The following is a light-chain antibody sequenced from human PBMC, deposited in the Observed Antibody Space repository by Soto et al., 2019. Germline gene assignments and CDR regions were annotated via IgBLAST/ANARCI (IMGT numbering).Light chain of an antibody. CDR1: ESIRNE. Sequence: DMQMTQSPSSLSASLGDRVTITCQPSESIRNELNWFQQRPGKAPRLLIYDTFTLQSGVPSRFSGSVSGSEFSLTISSLQAGDSAIYYCQQSFTTPWTFGQGSLVDIK. J-gene: IGKJ1*01. V-gene: IGKV1-39*01. CDR3: QQSFTTPWT. CDR2: DTF.